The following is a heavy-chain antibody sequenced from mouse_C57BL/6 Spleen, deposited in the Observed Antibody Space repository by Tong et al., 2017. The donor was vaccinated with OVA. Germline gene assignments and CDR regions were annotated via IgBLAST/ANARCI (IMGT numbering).Heavy chain of an antibody. CDR2: ISSGGSYT. Sequence: EVQLVESGGDLVKPGGSLKLSCAASGFTFSSYGMSWVRQTPDKRLEWVATISSGGSYTYYPDSVKGRFTISRDNAKNNLYLQMSSLKSEDTAMYYCARDPGRITTDDRWGQGTTLTVSS. CDR3: ARDPGRITTDDR. J-gene: IGHJ2*01. CDR1: GFTFSSYG. D-gene: IGHD2-4*01. V-gene: IGHV5-6*01.